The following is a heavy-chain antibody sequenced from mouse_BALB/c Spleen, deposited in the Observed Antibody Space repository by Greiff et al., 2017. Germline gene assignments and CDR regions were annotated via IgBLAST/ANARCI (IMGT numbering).Heavy chain of an antibody. V-gene: IGHV3-6*02. J-gene: IGHJ4*01. CDR1: GYSITSGYY. Sequence: EVKLVESGPGLVKPSQSLSLTCSVTGYSITSGYYWNWIRQFPGNKLEWMGYISYDGSNNYNPSLKNRISITRDTSKNQFFLKLNSVTTEDTATYYCARYGNYVRAMDYWGQGTSVTVSS. CDR3: ARYGNYVRAMDY. CDR2: ISYDGSN. D-gene: IGHD2-1*01.